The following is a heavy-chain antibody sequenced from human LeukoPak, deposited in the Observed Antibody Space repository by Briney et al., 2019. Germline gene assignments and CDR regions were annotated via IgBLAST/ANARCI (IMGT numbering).Heavy chain of an antibody. CDR2: IYTSGST. CDR1: GGSISSYY. J-gene: IGHJ4*02. Sequence: SETLSLTCTVSGGSISSYYWGWVRQPAGKGLEWIGRIYTSGSTNYNPSLKSRVTMSVDTSKNQFSLKLSSVTAADTPVYYCARASWRSSSDFDYWGQGTLVTVSS. CDR3: ARASWRSSSDFDY. D-gene: IGHD6-6*01. V-gene: IGHV4-4*07.